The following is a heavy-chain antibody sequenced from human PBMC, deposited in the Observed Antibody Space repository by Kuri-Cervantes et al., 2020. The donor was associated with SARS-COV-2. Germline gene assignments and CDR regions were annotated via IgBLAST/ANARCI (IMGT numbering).Heavy chain of an antibody. CDR3: ARVAAAAGTHYYYYYYMDV. Sequence: SETLSLTCTVSGGSISSGDYYWSWIRQPPGKGLEWNGYIYYSGSTYYNPSLKSRVTISVDTSKNQFSLKLSSVTAADTAVYYCARVAAAAGTHYYYYYYMDVWGKGTTVTVSS. CDR1: GGSISSGDYY. J-gene: IGHJ6*03. V-gene: IGHV4-30-4*08. D-gene: IGHD6-13*01. CDR2: IYYSGST.